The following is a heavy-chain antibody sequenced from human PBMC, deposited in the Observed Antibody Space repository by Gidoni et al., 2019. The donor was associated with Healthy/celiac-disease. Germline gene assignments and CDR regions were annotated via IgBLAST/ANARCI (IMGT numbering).Heavy chain of an antibody. V-gene: IGHV5-10-1*03. D-gene: IGHD4-17*01. J-gene: IGHJ3*02. CDR1: GYSFTSYW. CDR2: IDPSDSYT. CDR3: ARRVTTVTTFRRNAFDI. Sequence: EVQLVQSGAEVKKPGESLRISCKGSGYSFTSYWISWVRQMPGKGLEWMGRIDPSDSYTNYSPSFQGHVTISADKSISTAYLQWSSLKASDTAMYYCARRVTTVTTFRRNAFDIWGQGTMVTVSS.